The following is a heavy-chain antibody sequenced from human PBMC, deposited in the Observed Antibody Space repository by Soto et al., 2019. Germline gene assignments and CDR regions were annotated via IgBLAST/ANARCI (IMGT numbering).Heavy chain of an antibody. J-gene: IGHJ3*01. CDR1: GDSISNSRR. CDR2: IFHSGDT. Sequence: QVQLQESGPGLVKPSGTLSLTCAVSGDSISNSRRWTWVRQPPGKGLEWIGGIFHSGDTNYNPSLKGRGFISVDKAQDQCSRKVSSVTAADTAVYYCAYSTGWYRHDVWGQGTVVIVSS. V-gene: IGHV4-4*02. CDR3: AYSTGWYRHDV. D-gene: IGHD6-19*01.